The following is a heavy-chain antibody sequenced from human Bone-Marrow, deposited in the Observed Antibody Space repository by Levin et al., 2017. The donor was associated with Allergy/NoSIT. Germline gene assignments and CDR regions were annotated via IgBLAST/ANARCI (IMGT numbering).Heavy chain of an antibody. CDR1: GFTFSSYA. D-gene: IGHD2-15*01. Sequence: GESLKISCAASGFTFSSYAMSWVRQAPGKGLEWVSAISGSGGSTYYADSVKGRFTISRDNSKNTLYLQMNSLRAEDTAVYYCAKDRGKYCSGGSCYEDYWGQGTLVTVSS. V-gene: IGHV3-23*01. CDR2: ISGSGGST. CDR3: AKDRGKYCSGGSCYEDY. J-gene: IGHJ4*02.